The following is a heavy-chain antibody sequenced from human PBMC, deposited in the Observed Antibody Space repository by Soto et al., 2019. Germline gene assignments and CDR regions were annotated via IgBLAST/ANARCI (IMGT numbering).Heavy chain of an antibody. J-gene: IGHJ4*02. D-gene: IGHD3-22*01. Sequence: EVQLVESGGGLVKPGGSLRLSCAASGFRFSTYSMNWVRQAPGKGLEWVASISTTNSYIYYADSVRGRFTKSRDNAKNSLFLQMNSLRAEDTAVYYCTRDPVPDSSGYFPFDYWGQGTLVTVSS. CDR1: GFRFSTYS. V-gene: IGHV3-21*01. CDR2: ISTTNSYI. CDR3: TRDPVPDSSGYFPFDY.